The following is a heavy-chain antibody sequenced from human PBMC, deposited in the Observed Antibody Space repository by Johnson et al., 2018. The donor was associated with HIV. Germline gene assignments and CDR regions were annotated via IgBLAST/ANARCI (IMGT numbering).Heavy chain of an antibody. CDR1: GFTFRSYA. V-gene: IGHV3-30*04. CDR3: ARGLIDYGDSQAFDI. J-gene: IGHJ3*02. Sequence: QVQLVESGGGVMQPGKSLRLSCEASGFTFRSYAMHWVRQAPGKGLEWVAVITYDGRNTYYTDSVKGRFIISRDNSKNTLYLQMNSLRAEDTAVYYCARGLIDYGDSQAFDIWGQGTMVTVSS. CDR2: ITYDGRNT. D-gene: IGHD4-17*01.